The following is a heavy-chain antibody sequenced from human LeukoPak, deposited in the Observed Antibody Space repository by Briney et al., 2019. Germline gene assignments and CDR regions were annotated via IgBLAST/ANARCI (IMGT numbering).Heavy chain of an antibody. V-gene: IGHV1-2*02. Sequence: GASVKVSCKASGYTFTGYYMHWVRQAPGQGLEWMGWINPNSGGTNYAQKFQGRVTMTRDTSISTAYMELSRLRSDDTAVYYCARVACSSTSCRNEGYNWFDPWGQGTLVTVSS. CDR3: ARVACSSTSCRNEGYNWFDP. CDR2: INPNSGGT. J-gene: IGHJ5*02. D-gene: IGHD2-2*01. CDR1: GYTFTGYY.